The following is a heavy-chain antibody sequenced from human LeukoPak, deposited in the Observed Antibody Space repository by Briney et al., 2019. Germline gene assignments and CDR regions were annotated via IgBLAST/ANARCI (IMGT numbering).Heavy chain of an antibody. CDR3: ARYFGDLGVTDY. CDR1: GYTFTSCY. CDR2: INPSGGST. V-gene: IGHV1-46*03. Sequence: ASVKVSCKASGYTFTSCYMHWVRQAPGQGLEWMGIINPSGGSTSYAQKFQGRVTMTRDTSTSTVYMELSSLRSEDTAVYYCARYFGDLGVTDYWGQGTLVTVSS. D-gene: IGHD3-3*01. J-gene: IGHJ4*02.